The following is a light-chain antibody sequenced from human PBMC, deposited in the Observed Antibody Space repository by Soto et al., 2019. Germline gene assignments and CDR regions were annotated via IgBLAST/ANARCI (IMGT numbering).Light chain of an antibody. CDR2: DAS. CDR1: QRISSW. Sequence: DTQMTQSPSTLSASVGDRVTITCRASQRISSWLAWYQQKPGKAPNLLIYDASSLKSGVPSKFSGSGSGTEFTLTISRLQPDDFATYYCQQYNSYPWTFGQGTKVDNK. CDR3: QQYNSYPWT. V-gene: IGKV1-5*01. J-gene: IGKJ1*01.